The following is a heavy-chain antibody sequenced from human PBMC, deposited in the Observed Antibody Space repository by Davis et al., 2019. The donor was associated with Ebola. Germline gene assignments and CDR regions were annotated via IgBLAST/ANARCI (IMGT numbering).Heavy chain of an antibody. V-gene: IGHV4-34*01. D-gene: IGHD1-20*01. CDR3: ARDRRITLGYYGMDV. CDR1: GGSFSGYY. J-gene: IGHJ6*02. CDR2: INHSGIT. Sequence: SQTLSLTCVLYGGSFSGYYWRWICQLPGQGLEWIGEINHSGITNYNPSLKSRVTISVDTSKNQFSLKLSSVTAADTAVYYCARDRRITLGYYGMDVWGQGTTVTVSS.